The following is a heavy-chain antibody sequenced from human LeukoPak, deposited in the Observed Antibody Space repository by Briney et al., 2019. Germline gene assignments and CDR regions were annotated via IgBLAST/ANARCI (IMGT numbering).Heavy chain of an antibody. CDR1: GFTFSSAW. CDR3: TTDVQWLVLGDFDY. D-gene: IGHD6-19*01. CDR2: IKSKTDGGTT. Sequence: PGGSMRLSCAASGFTFSSAWMSWVRQAPGKGLEWVGRIKSKTDGGTTDYAAPVKGRFTISRDDSKNTLYLQMNSLKTEDTAVYYCTTDVQWLVLGDFDYWGQGTLVTVSS. V-gene: IGHV3-15*01. J-gene: IGHJ4*02.